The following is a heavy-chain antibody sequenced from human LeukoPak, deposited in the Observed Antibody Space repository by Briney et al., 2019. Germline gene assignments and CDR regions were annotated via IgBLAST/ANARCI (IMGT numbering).Heavy chain of an antibody. J-gene: IGHJ6*02. Sequence: GGSLRLSCAASGFTFSSYAMSWVRQAPGKGLEWVSAISGSGGGTYYADSVKGRFTISRDNSKNTLYLQMNSLRAEDTAVYYCAKDDESYGSMDGMDVWGQGTTVTVSS. V-gene: IGHV3-23*01. CDR1: GFTFSSYA. CDR3: AKDDESYGSMDGMDV. D-gene: IGHD2/OR15-2a*01. CDR2: ISGSGGGT.